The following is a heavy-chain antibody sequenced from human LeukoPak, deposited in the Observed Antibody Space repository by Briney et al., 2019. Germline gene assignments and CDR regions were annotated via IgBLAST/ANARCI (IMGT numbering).Heavy chain of an antibody. CDR2: INHSGST. CDR1: GGSFSGYY. V-gene: IGHV4-34*01. D-gene: IGHD4-11*01. Sequence: KTSETLSLTCAVYGGSFSGYYWSWIRQPPGKGLEWIGEINHSGSTNYNPSLKSRVTISVDTSKNQFSLKLSSVTAADTAVHYCARVDYSNYGGSDYWGQGTLVTVSS. CDR3: ARVDYSNYGGSDY. J-gene: IGHJ4*02.